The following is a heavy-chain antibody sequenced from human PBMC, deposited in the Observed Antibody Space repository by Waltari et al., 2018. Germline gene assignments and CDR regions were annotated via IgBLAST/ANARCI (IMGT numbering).Heavy chain of an antibody. Sequence: QVQLQQSGPGLVKPSQTLSLTCAISGDSVSSNSAAWTWIGQSPSRGLEWLGRTYYRSKWYNDYALSVKSRITITPDTSKKQFSLHLNSVTPEDTAVYYCVRESIAVADARGDAFDIWGQGTMVTVS. CDR3: VRESIAVADARGDAFDI. J-gene: IGHJ3*02. V-gene: IGHV6-1*01. CDR2: TYYRSKWYN. CDR1: GDSVSSNSAA. D-gene: IGHD6-19*01.